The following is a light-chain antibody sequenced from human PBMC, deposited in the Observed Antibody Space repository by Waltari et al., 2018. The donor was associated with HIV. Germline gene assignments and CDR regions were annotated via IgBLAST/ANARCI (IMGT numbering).Light chain of an antibody. CDR3: SSFTGSNTYV. V-gene: IGLV2-14*01. J-gene: IGLJ1*01. CDR2: EVN. Sequence: QSALTQPASVSGSLGQSITISSTGTSSDVGAYNSVSWYQQRPGKVPKLLIYEVNSRPSGIDNRFSGSKSGNTASLTISGLQVEDEADYYCSSFTGSNTYVFGSGTKVTVL. CDR1: SSDVGAYNS.